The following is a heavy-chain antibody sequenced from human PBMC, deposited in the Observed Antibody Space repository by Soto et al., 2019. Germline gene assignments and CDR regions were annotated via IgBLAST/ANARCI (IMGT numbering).Heavy chain of an antibody. CDR3: ARPQYCSGGSCYGLYDY. J-gene: IGHJ4*02. CDR2: MNPNSGNT. V-gene: IGHV1-8*01. Sequence: QVQLVQSGAEVKKPGASVKVSCKASGYTFTSYDINWVRQATGQGLEWMGWMNPNSGNTGYAQKFQGRVTTTRNTSISTAYMELSSLSSEDTAVYYCARPQYCSGGSCYGLYDYWGQGTLVTVSS. CDR1: GYTFTSYD. D-gene: IGHD2-15*01.